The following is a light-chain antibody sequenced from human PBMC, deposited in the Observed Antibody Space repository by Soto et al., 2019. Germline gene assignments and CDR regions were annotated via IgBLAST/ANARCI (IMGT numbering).Light chain of an antibody. V-gene: IGKV3-11*01. CDR1: QSVSSY. CDR2: DAS. CDR3: QQYNNWPLT. J-gene: IGKJ5*01. Sequence: PGERATLSCRASQSVSSYLAWYQQKPGQAPRLLIYDASNRATGIPARFSGSGSGTDFTLTISSLEPEDFAVYYCQQYNNWPLTFGQGTRLEIK.